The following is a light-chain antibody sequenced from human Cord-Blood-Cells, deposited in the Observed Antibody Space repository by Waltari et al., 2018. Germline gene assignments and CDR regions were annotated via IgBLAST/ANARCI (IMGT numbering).Light chain of an antibody. J-gene: IGKJ4*01. CDR2: DAS. V-gene: IGKV1-33*01. CDR1: QDISNY. Sequence: DIQMTQSPSSLSASVGHRVTITCQASQDISNYLNWYQQKPGKAPKRLIYDASNLETGVPSRFSGSGSGTDFTFTISSLQPEDIATYYCQQYDNLPPLTFGGGTKVEIK. CDR3: QQYDNLPPLT.